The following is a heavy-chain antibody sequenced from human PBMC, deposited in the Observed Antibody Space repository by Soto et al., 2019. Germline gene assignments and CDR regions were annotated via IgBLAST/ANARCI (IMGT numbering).Heavy chain of an antibody. J-gene: IGHJ6*02. CDR3: TTVSYYDFWSGYYSYYYYYGMDV. V-gene: IGHV3-15*07. Sequence: GGSLRLSCAASGFTFSNAWMNWVRQAPGKGLEWVGRIKSKTDGGTTDYAAPVKGRFTISRDDSKNTLYLQMNSLKTEDTAVYYCTTVSYYDFWSGYYSYYYYYGMDVWGQGTTVTVSS. D-gene: IGHD3-3*01. CDR2: IKSKTDGGTT. CDR1: GFTFSNAW.